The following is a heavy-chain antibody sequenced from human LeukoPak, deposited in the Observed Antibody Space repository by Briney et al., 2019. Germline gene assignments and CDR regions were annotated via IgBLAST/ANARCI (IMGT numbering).Heavy chain of an antibody. Sequence: SETLSLTCTVSGYSISNGYYWGWIRQPPGKGLEGVGSISHRGSTYYNPSLRSRITISPDRSKQKFSLKLTSVTAADTAVYFCARGAEYYAIWRGYAGYSDYWGQGISVTVSS. J-gene: IGHJ4*02. V-gene: IGHV4-38-2*02. CDR2: ISHRGST. D-gene: IGHD3-3*01. CDR3: ARGAEYYAIWRGYAGYSDY. CDR1: GYSISNGYY.